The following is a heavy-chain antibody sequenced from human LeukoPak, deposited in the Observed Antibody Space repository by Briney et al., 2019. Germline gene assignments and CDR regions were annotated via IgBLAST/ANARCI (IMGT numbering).Heavy chain of an antibody. CDR2: INSDGTST. V-gene: IGHV3-74*01. Sequence: GGSLRLSCAASGLTFSRDWMHWVRQAPGEGLVWVSRINSDGTSTIYADSVKGRFTISRDNAKNTLYLQMNSLRAEDTAVYYCARMASGVTAYWGQGTLVTVSS. CDR3: ARMASGVTAY. D-gene: IGHD5-24*01. J-gene: IGHJ4*02. CDR1: GLTFSRDW.